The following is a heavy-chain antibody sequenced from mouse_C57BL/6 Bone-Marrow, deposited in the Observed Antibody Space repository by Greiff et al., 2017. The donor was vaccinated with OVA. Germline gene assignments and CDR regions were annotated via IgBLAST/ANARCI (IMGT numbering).Heavy chain of an antibody. D-gene: IGHD4-1*01. CDR3: ARTGKGAWFAY. J-gene: IGHJ3*01. Sequence: QVQLQQSGPGLVQPSQSLSITCTVSGFSLTSYGVHWVRQSPGKGLEWLGVIWSGGSTDYNAAFISRLSISKDNSKSQVFFKMNSLQADDTAIYYCARTGKGAWFAYWGQGTLVTVSA. CDR1: GFSLTSYG. CDR2: IWSGGST. V-gene: IGHV2-2*01.